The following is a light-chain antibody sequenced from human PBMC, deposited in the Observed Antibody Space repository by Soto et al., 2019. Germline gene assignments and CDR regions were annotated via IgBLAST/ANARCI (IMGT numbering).Light chain of an antibody. V-gene: IGLV3-21*02. Sequence: SYELTQPPSVSVAPGQTATITCGGNNIGSKSGHWYQQKPGQAPVLVVYEDSDRPSGIPERFAGSNSGNTATLTISRVEAGDEADYYCQVWDSTTDHYVVFGGGTKLTVL. CDR3: QVWDSTTDHYVV. CDR1: NIGSKS. J-gene: IGLJ2*01. CDR2: EDS.